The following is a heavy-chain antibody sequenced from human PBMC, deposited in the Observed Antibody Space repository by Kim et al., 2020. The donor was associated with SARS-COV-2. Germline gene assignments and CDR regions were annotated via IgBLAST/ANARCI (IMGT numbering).Heavy chain of an antibody. CDR2: DGGTT. V-gene: IGHV3-15*01. Sequence: DGGTTDYAAPVKGRFTISRDDSKNTLYLQMNSLKTEDTAVYYCTTEPKYDWGQGTLVTVSS. J-gene: IGHJ4*02. CDR3: TTEPKYD.